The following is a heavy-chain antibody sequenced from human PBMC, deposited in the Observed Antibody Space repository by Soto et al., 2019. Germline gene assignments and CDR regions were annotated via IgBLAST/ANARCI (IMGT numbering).Heavy chain of an antibody. V-gene: IGHV3-23*01. CDR3: AKLGCSSTSCSPDY. Sequence: EVQLLESGGGLVQPGGSLRLSCAASGFTFSSYAMSWVRQAPGKGLEWVSAISGSGGSTYYADSVKGRFTISRDNSKNTLYLQMNSLGAEDTAVYYCAKLGCSSTSCSPDYWGQGTLVTVSS. J-gene: IGHJ4*02. CDR1: GFTFSSYA. CDR2: ISGSGGST. D-gene: IGHD2-2*01.